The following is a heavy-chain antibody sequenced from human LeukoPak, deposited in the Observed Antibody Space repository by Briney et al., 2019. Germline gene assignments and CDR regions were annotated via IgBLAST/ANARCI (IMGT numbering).Heavy chain of an antibody. Sequence: SETLSLTCTVSGGSISSYYWSWIRQPPGKGLEWIGYIYYSGSTNYNPSLKSRVTISVDTSKNQFSLKLSSVTAADTAVYYCARDGSYSGGYHALPDSWGQGTLVTVSS. CDR1: GGSISSYY. CDR2: IYYSGST. V-gene: IGHV4-59*01. D-gene: IGHD1-26*01. CDR3: ARDGSYSGGYHALPDS. J-gene: IGHJ4*02.